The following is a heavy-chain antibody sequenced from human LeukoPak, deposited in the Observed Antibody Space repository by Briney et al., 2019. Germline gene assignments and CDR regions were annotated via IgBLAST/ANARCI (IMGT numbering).Heavy chain of an antibody. V-gene: IGHV3-7*01. CDR3: ARGRNLAV. J-gene: IGHJ6*02. CDR2: IKEDGSEK. CDR1: GFTFSSYW. Sequence: GGSLRLSCAASGFTFSSYWMSWVRQAPGKGLEWVANIKEDGSEKYYVDSVKGRFTISRDNAKKSLFLQMNSLGVEDTAVYYCARGRNLAVWGQGTTVTVSS.